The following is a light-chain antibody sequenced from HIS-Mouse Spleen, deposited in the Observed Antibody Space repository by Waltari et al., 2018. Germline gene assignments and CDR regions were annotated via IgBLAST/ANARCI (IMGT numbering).Light chain of an antibody. CDR1: QGISTY. J-gene: IGKJ1*01. V-gene: IGKV1-9*01. Sequence: DIQLTQSPSFLSASVGDRVTITCRASQGISTYLAWYQQKPGKAPKLLNYAASNLQSGVPSRFSGSGSGTEFTLTISSLQPEDFATYYCQQLNSYPPTFGQGTKVEIK. CDR3: QQLNSYPPT. CDR2: AAS.